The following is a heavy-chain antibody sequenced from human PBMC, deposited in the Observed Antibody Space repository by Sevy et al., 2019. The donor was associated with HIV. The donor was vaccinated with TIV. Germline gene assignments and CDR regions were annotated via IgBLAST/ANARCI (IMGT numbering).Heavy chain of an antibody. CDR2: ITPVLGAT. Sequence: ASVKVSCKASGGTFRSYITSWVRQAPGQGLEWMGGITPVLGATNYARNFKDRVTITADESTNTVYMELRGLRSEDTAVYFCARWSISLDYWGQGTLVTVSS. CDR3: ARWSISLDY. J-gene: IGHJ4*02. V-gene: IGHV1-69*13. CDR1: GGTFRSYI. D-gene: IGHD3-3*02.